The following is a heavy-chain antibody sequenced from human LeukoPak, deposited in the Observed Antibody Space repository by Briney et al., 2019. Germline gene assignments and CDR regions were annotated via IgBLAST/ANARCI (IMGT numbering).Heavy chain of an antibody. CDR2: IYYSGST. CDR1: GGSISSYY. V-gene: IGHV4-59*08. D-gene: IGHD6-13*01. J-gene: IGHJ4*02. CDR3: ARQQLGSTEVDY. Sequence: PSETLSLTCTVSGGSISSYYWSWIRQPPGKGLEWIGYIYYSGSTNYNPSLKSRVTISVDTSKNQFSLKLSSVTAADTAVYYCARQQLGSTEVDYWGQGTLVTVSS.